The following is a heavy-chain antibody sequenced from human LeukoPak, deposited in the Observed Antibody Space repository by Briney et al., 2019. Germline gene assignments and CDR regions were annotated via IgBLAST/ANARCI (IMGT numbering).Heavy chain of an antibody. V-gene: IGHV4-59*01. D-gene: IGHD4/OR15-4a*01. Sequence: SETLSLICTVSRGPISGYSWRWLRQSPGGGLEWLGYIYYSGDTAYNPSLRSRVTLSVDTSKNQFSLQLRSVTTADAAVYYCVRGPYGASISKWFDHWGQGTQVIVSP. CDR1: RGPISGYS. CDR2: IYYSGDT. J-gene: IGHJ5*02. CDR3: VRGPYGASISKWFDH.